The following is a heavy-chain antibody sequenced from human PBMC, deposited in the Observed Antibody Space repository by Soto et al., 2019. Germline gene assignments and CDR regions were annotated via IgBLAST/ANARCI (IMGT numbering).Heavy chain of an antibody. CDR1: GDSRSRYY. CDR3: AGDSVAGAMDV. D-gene: IGHD6-19*01. V-gene: IGHV4-4*07. Sequence: SETLSLTCTVSGDSRSRYYWSWVRQSAGKGLEWIGRIYISGSTTYNPSLQSRVTMSLDTSKNQLSLKLNSVTAADTAVYYCAGDSVAGAMDVWGQGTTVTV. CDR2: IYISGST. J-gene: IGHJ6*02.